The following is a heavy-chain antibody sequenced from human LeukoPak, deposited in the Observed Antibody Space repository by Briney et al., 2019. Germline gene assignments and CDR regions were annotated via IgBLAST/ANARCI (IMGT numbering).Heavy chain of an antibody. CDR1: GYTFTGYY. J-gene: IGHJ6*02. CDR3: ARLDHDFWSGYYRRNYYYGMDV. CDR2: INPNSGGT. Sequence: ASVKVSCKASGYTFTGYYMHWVRQAPGQGLEWMGWINPNSGGTNYAQKFQGRVTMTRNTSISTAYMELSSLRSEDTAVYYCARLDHDFWSGYYRRNYYYGMDVWGQGTTVTVSS. D-gene: IGHD3-3*01. V-gene: IGHV1-2*02.